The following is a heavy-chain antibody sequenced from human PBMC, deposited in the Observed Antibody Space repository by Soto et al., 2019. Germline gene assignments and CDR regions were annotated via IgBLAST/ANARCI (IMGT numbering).Heavy chain of an antibody. V-gene: IGHV4-59*01. J-gene: IGHJ3*02. D-gene: IGHD1-26*01. CDR1: GGSISSYY. Sequence: QVQLQESGPGLVKPSETLSLTCTVSGGSISSYYWSWIRQPPGKGLEWIGNIHNSGSTNYKPSLKSRVTISVDTSKNQFSLQLSSVTAADTAVYYCARETDSGSYYTFDIWGQGTMVSFSS. CDR2: IHNSGST. CDR3: ARETDSGSYYTFDI.